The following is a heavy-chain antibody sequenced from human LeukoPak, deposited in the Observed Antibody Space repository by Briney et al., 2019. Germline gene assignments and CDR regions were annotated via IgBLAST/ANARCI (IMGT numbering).Heavy chain of an antibody. CDR3: ARGFQVIIPDAFDI. Sequence: GGSLRLSCAASGFTFSSYSMNWVRQAPGKGLEWVSSISSSSSYICYADSVKGRFTISRDNAKNSLYLQMNSLRAEDTAVYYCARGFQVIIPDAFDIWGQGTMVTVSS. CDR1: GFTFSSYS. CDR2: ISSSSSYI. J-gene: IGHJ3*02. D-gene: IGHD3-3*01. V-gene: IGHV3-21*01.